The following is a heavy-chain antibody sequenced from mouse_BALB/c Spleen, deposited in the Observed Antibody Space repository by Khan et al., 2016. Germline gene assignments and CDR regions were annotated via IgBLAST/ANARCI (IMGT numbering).Heavy chain of an antibody. CDR3: ARRNGNYEGNAMDY. D-gene: IGHD2-1*01. Sequence: VQLKESGPGLVKPSQSLSLTCTVSGYSITSDYAWNWIRQFPGNKLEWMGYISYSGSTNYNPSLKSRISITRDTSKNQFFQQLNSVTYEDTATYYCARRNGNYEGNAMDYWGQGTSVTVAS. CDR2: ISYSGST. V-gene: IGHV3-2*02. CDR1: GYSITSDYA. J-gene: IGHJ4*01.